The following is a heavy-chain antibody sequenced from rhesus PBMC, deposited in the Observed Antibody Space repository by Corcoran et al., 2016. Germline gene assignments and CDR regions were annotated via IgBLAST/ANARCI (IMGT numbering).Heavy chain of an antibody. V-gene: IGHV2S1*01. Sequence: QVTLKESGPALVKPTQPLTLTCTFPGFSLSTSGLGITWIRQPPGKALEWLASVYWDDNKGYTTSLKSRLTISKDTSKNQVVLTMTNMDPVDTATYYCARRDVWNNGIIDYWGQGVLVTVSS. CDR1: GFSLSTSGLG. CDR3: ARRDVWNNGIIDY. CDR2: VYWDDNK. D-gene: IGHD1-20*01. J-gene: IGHJ4*01.